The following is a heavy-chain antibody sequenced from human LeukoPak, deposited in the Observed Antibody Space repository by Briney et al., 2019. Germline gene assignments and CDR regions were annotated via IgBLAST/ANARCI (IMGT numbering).Heavy chain of an antibody. D-gene: IGHD6-19*01. J-gene: IGHJ4*02. V-gene: IGHV4-59*01. Sequence: SETLSLTCTVSGGSISSYYWSWIRQPPGKGLEWIGYIYYSGSTNYSPSLKSRVTISVDTSKNQFSLKLSSVTAADTAVYYCARGLVLDYFDYWGQGTLVTVSS. CDR3: ARGLVLDYFDY. CDR2: IYYSGST. CDR1: GGSISSYY.